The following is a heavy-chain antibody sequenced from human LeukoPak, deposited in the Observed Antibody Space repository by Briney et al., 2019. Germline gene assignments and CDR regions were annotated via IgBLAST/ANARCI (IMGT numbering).Heavy chain of an antibody. CDR1: GYSISSGYY. CDR2: IYHSGST. D-gene: IGHD6-19*01. CDR3: ARHVGIAVAGPGDY. Sequence: SETLSLTCAVSGYSISSGYYWGWIRQPPGKGLEWIGGIYHSGSTYYNPSLKSRVTISVDTSKNQFSLKLSSVTAADTAVYYCARHVGIAVAGPGDYWGQGTLVTVSS. J-gene: IGHJ4*02. V-gene: IGHV4-38-2*01.